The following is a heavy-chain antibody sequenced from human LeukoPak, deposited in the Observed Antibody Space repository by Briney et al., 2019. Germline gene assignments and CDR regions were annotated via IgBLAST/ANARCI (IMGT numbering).Heavy chain of an antibody. CDR1: GYTFTRYC. J-gene: IGHJ4*02. V-gene: IGHV1-2*02. Sequence: ASETVSCKASGYTFTRYCMHWVRQDPRPPLEWMGWINPNSGGTNYAQKFQGRVTMTSDTSICTAYMELSRLRSDDTAVYYCARSHPLWFGESVCWGPGPLVTVSS. CDR2: INPNSGGT. CDR3: ARSHPLWFGESVC. D-gene: IGHD3-10*01.